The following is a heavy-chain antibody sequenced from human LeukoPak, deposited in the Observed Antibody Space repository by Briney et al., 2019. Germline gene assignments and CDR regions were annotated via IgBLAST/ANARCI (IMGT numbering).Heavy chain of an antibody. J-gene: IGHJ5*01. V-gene: IGHV4-59*01. Sequence: SETLSLTCTVSGGSLSRSYWRWMREPPGKRLEWIGYIYYSGSTNYNPSLKRRVTISVDTSKNQFSLKLSSVTAADTAVYYCARVLVPAAMTVGFDSWGQGTLVTVSS. CDR1: GGSLSRSY. CDR2: IYYSGST. D-gene: IGHD2-2*01. CDR3: ARVLVPAAMTVGFDS.